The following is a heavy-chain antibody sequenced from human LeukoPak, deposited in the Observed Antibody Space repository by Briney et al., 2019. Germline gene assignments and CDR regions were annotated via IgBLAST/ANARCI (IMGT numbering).Heavy chain of an antibody. V-gene: IGHV1-2*02. CDR3: APTPPYGSAHTGYFDY. Sequence: ASVKVSCKASGYTFTDYYIHWVRQAPGQGLEWMGWINPNSGGTSYTQKFQGRVNMTRDTSISTAYMELTWLRSDDTAVYYCAPTPPYGSAHTGYFDYWGQGTLVTVSS. J-gene: IGHJ4*02. D-gene: IGHD6-25*01. CDR1: GYTFTDYY. CDR2: INPNSGGT.